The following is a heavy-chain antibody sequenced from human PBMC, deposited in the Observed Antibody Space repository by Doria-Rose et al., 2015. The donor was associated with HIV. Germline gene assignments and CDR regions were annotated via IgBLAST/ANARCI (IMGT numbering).Heavy chain of an antibody. V-gene: IGHV2-26*01. Sequence: QITLKESGPVLVKPTETLTLTCTASGVSLSSPGMGVSWIRQPPGKALEWLANIFSDDERAYKTSLKSRLTISRVTSKSQLVLTMTDMDPVDTATYYCARIKSSRWYHKYYFDFWGQGTLVIVSA. CDR3: ARIKSSRWYHKYYFDF. D-gene: IGHD6-13*01. CDR1: GVSLSSPGMG. CDR2: IFSDDER. J-gene: IGHJ4*02.